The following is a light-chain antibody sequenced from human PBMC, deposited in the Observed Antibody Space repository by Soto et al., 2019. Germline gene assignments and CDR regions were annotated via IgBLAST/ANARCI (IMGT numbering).Light chain of an antibody. Sequence: EILLTQSPSTLSSSPGERATITCRASQSISRNFIDWYQQKPGEAPRLLIYDASIRATGSPDRFSGSGSGTDFTLTINRLEPEDFAVYYCQQYDDSGRTFGAGTNVEIK. CDR3: QQYDDSGRT. J-gene: IGKJ4*01. CDR2: DAS. V-gene: IGKV3-20*01. CDR1: QSISRNF.